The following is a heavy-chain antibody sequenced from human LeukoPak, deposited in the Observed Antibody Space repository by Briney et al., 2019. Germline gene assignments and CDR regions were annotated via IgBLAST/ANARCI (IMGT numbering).Heavy chain of an antibody. Sequence: GGSLRHACAASGFTFSSYWMSWVRQAPGKGLEWVANIKQDGSEKYYVDSVKGRFTISRDNAKNSLYLQMNSLGAEDTAVYYCAELGITMIGGVWGKGTTVTISS. CDR1: GFTFSSYW. V-gene: IGHV3-7*01. CDR3: AELGITMIGGV. CDR2: IKQDGSEK. J-gene: IGHJ6*04. D-gene: IGHD3-10*02.